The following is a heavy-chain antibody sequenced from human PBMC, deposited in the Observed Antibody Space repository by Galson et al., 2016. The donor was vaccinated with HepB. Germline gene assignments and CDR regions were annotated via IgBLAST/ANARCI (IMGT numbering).Heavy chain of an antibody. J-gene: IGHJ4*02. Sequence: SLRLSCAASRFTFSSYAMSWVRQAPGKGLEWVSAISSSGYSTYYADSVKGRFTISRDNSKNTLSLQMNSLRAEDTAVYYCAKAGGTVTTYYFDYWGQGTLVTVSS. D-gene: IGHD4-17*01. CDR2: ISSSGYST. CDR1: RFTFSSYA. V-gene: IGHV3-23*01. CDR3: AKAGGTVTTYYFDY.